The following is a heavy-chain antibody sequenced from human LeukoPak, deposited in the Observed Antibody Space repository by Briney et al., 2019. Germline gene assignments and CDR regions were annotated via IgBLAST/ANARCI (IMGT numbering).Heavy chain of an antibody. CDR3: AKIGKQWLDYYYGMDV. V-gene: IGHV3-23*01. Sequence: GGSLRLSCAASGFTLSSYAMSWVRQAPGKRLEWVSLISGNAGSTYYADSVKGRFTISRDNAKNSLYLQMNSLRAEDTALYYCAKIGKQWLDYYYGMDVWGQGTTVTVSS. D-gene: IGHD6-19*01. CDR2: ISGNAGST. CDR1: GFTLSSYA. J-gene: IGHJ6*02.